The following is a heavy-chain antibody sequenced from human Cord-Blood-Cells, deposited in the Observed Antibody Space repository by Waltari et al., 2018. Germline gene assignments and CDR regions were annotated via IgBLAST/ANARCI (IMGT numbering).Heavy chain of an antibody. CDR3: ARDIAVAGTGD. CDR1: VVSFRGYY. D-gene: IGHD6-19*01. V-gene: IGHV4-34*01. CDR2: INHSGST. Sequence: QVQLQQSGAGLLKPSATLSLTCAFYVVSFRGYYWSWLRQPPRKGVEWIGEINHSGSTNYTPSLKRRVTISVDTSKNQFSLKLSSVTAADTAVYYCARDIAVAGTGDWGQGTLVTVSS. J-gene: IGHJ4*02.